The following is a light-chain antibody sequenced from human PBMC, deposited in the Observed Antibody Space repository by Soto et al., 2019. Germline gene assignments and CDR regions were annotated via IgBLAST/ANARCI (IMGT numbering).Light chain of an antibody. Sequence: EIVLTQSPATLSLSPGERATLSCRASQSVSSYLAWYQHKPVQAPRLLIYDASNRSTGIPARFSGSGSGTDFTLTISSLEPEDFAVYYCQQRSNWPPTFGGGTKVEIK. J-gene: IGKJ4*01. CDR1: QSVSSY. CDR3: QQRSNWPPT. CDR2: DAS. V-gene: IGKV3-11*01.